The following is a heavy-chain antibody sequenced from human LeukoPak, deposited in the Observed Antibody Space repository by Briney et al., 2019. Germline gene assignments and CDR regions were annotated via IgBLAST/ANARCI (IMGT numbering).Heavy chain of an antibody. CDR1: GGSFSGYY. CDR3: ARDMSSGSYGPDAFDI. D-gene: IGHD1-26*01. V-gene: IGHV4-34*01. Sequence: SETLSLTCAVYGGSFSGYYWSWIRQPPGKGLEWIGEINHSGSTNYNPSLKSRVTISVDTSKNQFSLKLSSVTAADTAVYYCARDMSSGSYGPDAFDIWGQGTMVTVSS. J-gene: IGHJ3*02. CDR2: INHSGST.